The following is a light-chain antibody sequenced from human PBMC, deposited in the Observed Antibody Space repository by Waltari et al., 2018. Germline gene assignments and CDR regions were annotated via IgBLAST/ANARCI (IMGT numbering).Light chain of an antibody. V-gene: IGLV2-23*01. Sequence: QSALTQPASVSGSPGQSITISCTGTSPDVGNYTIVPWFQHHPGKAPKLLIYAGEKRPSGVSSRFFGSKSDKAASLTISGLEADDEAVYYCFSYAVSSTFMIFGGGTQLTVL. CDR3: FSYAVSSTFMI. J-gene: IGLJ2*01. CDR2: AGE. CDR1: SPDVGNYTI.